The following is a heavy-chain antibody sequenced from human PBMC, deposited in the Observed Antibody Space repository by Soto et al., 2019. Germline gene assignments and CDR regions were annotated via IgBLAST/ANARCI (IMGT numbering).Heavy chain of an antibody. V-gene: IGHV3-30-3*01. CDR2: ISKGGSNL. Sequence: QGQLEESGGGVVQPGRSLRLSCAASGFTLSSYAIHWVRQAPGKGLEWVTVISKGGSNLYFADSVKGRFTISRDNPKNTLYLQMNSLRSEDMAVYYCARAVEYTSAFGISTSSAYWGEGTLVTVSS. D-gene: IGHD6-19*01. J-gene: IGHJ4*02. CDR1: GFTLSSYA. CDR3: ARAVEYTSAFGISTSSAY.